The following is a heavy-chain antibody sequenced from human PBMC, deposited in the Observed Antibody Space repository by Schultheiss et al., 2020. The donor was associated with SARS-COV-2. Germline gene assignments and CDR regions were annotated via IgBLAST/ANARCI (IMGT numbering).Heavy chain of an antibody. D-gene: IGHD4-17*01. Sequence: GGSLRLSCAASGFTFSSYGMHWVRQATGKGLEWVSAIGTAGDTYYPGSVKGRFTISRDNAKNSLYLQMNSLRAEDTAVYYCARDRGDGDYVRYYGMDVWGQGTTVTVSS. V-gene: IGHV3-13*01. CDR1: GFTFSSYG. CDR2: IGTAGDT. CDR3: ARDRGDGDYVRYYGMDV. J-gene: IGHJ6*02.